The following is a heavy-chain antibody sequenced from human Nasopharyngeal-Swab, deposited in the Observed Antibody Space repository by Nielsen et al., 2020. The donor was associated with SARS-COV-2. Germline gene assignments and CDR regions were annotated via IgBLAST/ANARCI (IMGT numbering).Heavy chain of an antibody. D-gene: IGHD6-19*01. V-gene: IGHV1-46*01. CDR2: INPSGGST. CDR3: ARDPTSVAGTGDYYYGMDV. Sequence: ASVKVSCKASGYTFTSYYMHWVRQVPGQGLEWMGIINPSGGSTSYAQKFQGRVTMTRDTSISTAYMELSRLRSDDTAVYYCARDPTSVAGTGDYYYGMDVWGQGTTVTVSS. J-gene: IGHJ6*02. CDR1: GYTFTSYY.